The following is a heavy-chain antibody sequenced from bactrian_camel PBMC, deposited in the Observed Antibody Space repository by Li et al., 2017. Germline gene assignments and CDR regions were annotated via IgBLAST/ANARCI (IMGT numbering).Heavy chain of an antibody. Sequence: HVQLVESGGGSVEAGGSLRLSCTASGLTSGTYCMAWFRQAPGKEREGVAAIDSDGSTRYADSGKGRFTISRDNVTNTLYLQMNSLKPEDTAVYYCAADPPRNPFWTRIGDDWGQGTQVTVS. CDR2: IDSDGST. D-gene: IGHD8*01. CDR1: GLTSGTYC. V-gene: IGHV3S26*01. CDR3: AADPPRNPFWTRIGDD. J-gene: IGHJ4*01.